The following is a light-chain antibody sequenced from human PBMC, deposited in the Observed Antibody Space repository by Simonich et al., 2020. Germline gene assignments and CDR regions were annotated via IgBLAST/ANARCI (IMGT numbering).Light chain of an antibody. J-gene: IGKJ1*01. V-gene: IGKV1-5*03. CDR2: KAS. CDR1: QSISSW. CDR3: QQYNSYWT. Sequence: DIQMTQSPSTLSASVGDRVTITCRASQSISSWLAWYQQKPGKAPKPPIYKASSLESGVPSRFSGSGSGTEFTLTISSLQPDDFATYYCQQYNSYWTFGQGTKVEIK.